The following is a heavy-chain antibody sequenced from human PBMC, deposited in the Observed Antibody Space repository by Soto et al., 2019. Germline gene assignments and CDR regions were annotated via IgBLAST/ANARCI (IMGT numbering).Heavy chain of an antibody. Sequence: SETLSLTCTVSGGSMRDFYWTWIRQPPGKRQERIGYIYYSGSTNYNPSLKSRVTISVDTSKNQFSLKLSSVTAADTALFYCARWRGSSSSWYWGFDFWGQGTPVTVSS. V-gene: IGHV4-59*01. CDR2: IYYSGST. CDR3: ARWRGSSSSWYWGFDF. J-gene: IGHJ4*02. D-gene: IGHD6-13*01. CDR1: GGSMRDFY.